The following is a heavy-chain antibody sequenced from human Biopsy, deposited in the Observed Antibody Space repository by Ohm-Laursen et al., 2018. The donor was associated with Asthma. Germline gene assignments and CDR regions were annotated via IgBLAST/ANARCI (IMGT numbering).Heavy chain of an antibody. CDR1: GYTFRSYG. D-gene: IGHD5-24*01. J-gene: IGHJ4*02. V-gene: IGHV1-18*04. CDR2: ISPFTGDT. CDR3: ARHPYNFGGFDY. Sequence: SVKVSCKASGYTFRSYGVSWVRQAPGQGLEWMGWISPFTGDTHFGQRFQGRVTMTTDTSTDTAYMELRSLRSDDTAVYYCARHPYNFGGFDYWGQGSLVLVSS.